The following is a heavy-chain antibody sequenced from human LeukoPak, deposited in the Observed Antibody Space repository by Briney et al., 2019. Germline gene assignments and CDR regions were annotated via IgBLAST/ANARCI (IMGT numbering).Heavy chain of an antibody. CDR3: AKDDPWDYYFDY. CDR2: ISGSGGST. V-gene: IGHV3-23*01. D-gene: IGHD1-26*01. Sequence: PGGSLRLSCAASGLTFSDSYMGWFRQAPGKGLEWVSAISGSGGSTYYADSVKGRFTISRDNSKNTLYLQMNSLRAEDTAVYYCAKDDPWDYYFDYWGQGTLVTVSS. J-gene: IGHJ4*02. CDR1: GLTFSDSY.